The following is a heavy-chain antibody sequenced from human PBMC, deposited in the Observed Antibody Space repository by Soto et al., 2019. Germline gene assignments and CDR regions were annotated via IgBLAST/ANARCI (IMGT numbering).Heavy chain of an antibody. V-gene: IGHV4-31*03. CDR3: ARQLYNWNPPIDY. D-gene: IGHD1-20*01. Sequence: PSETLSLTCTVSGGSISSGGYYWSWIRQHPGKGLEWIGYIYYSGSTYYNPSLKSRVTISVDTSKNQFSLKLSSVTAADTAVYYCARQLYNWNPPIDYWGQGTLVTVSS. CDR2: IYYSGST. CDR1: GGSISSGGYY. J-gene: IGHJ4*02.